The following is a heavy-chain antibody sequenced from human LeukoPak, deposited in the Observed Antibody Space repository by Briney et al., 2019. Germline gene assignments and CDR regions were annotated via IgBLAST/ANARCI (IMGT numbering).Heavy chain of an antibody. CDR2: ISSSGSTI. D-gene: IGHD2-2*01. Sequence: GGSLRLSCAASGFTFSDYYMSWIRQAPGKGLEWVSYISSSGSTIYYADSVKGRFTISRDNPKNTLYLQMNSLRAEDTAVSYCARDRGYCRGTTCYAYYFDSWGQGTLVTVSS. CDR1: GFTFSDYY. CDR3: ARDRGYCRGTTCYAYYFDS. V-gene: IGHV3-11*01. J-gene: IGHJ4*02.